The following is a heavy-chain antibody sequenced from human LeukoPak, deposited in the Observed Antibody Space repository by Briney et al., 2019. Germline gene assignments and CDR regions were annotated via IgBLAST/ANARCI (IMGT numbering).Heavy chain of an antibody. V-gene: IGHV4-39*01. J-gene: IGHJ4*02. CDR1: GGSISSSSYY. Sequence: PSETLSLTCTVSGGSISSSSYYWGWIRQPPGKGLEWIGSIYYSGSTYYNPSLKSRVTISVDTSKNQFSLKLSSVTAADTVVYYCARQNGNDFSSGRYFDYWGQGTLVTVSS. D-gene: IGHD3-3*01. CDR3: ARQNGNDFSSGRYFDY. CDR2: IYYSGST.